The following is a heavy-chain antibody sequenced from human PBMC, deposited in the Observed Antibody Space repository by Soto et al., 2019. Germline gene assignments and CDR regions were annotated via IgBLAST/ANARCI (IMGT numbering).Heavy chain of an antibody. CDR3: ARSLLDEYSSSWRSAYYGMHV. CDR1: GYTFTSYY. Sequence: GASVKVSCKASGYTFTSYYMHWVRQAPGQGLEWMGIINPSGGSTSYAQKFQGRVTMTRDTSTSTVYMELSSPRSEDTAVYFCARSLLDEYSSSWRSAYYGMHVWGQGTTVTVSS. CDR2: INPSGGST. J-gene: IGHJ6*02. V-gene: IGHV1-46*01. D-gene: IGHD2-2*01.